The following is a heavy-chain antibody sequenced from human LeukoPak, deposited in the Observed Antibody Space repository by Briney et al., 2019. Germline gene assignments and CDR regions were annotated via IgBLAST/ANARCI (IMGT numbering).Heavy chain of an antibody. CDR2: KNKGGSEK. Sequence: GGALRLSCAASGLTFSMFGMRWVRGARGKGLERVANKNKGGSEKYYVDSVKGRLTISRDNAKNSLDLQVNSLRVEDTAVYLCARGYCSGGSCYGGGFDYWGQGTLVTVSS. CDR3: ARGYCSGGSCYGGGFDY. D-gene: IGHD2-15*01. V-gene: IGHV3-7*01. CDR1: GLTFSMFG. J-gene: IGHJ4*02.